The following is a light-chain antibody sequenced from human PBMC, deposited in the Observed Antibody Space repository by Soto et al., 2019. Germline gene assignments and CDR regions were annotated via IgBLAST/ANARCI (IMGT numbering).Light chain of an antibody. V-gene: IGKV3-20*01. CDR1: QSVSSNS. Sequence: EIVLTQSPGTLSLSPGERATLSCRASQSVSSNSLAWYQQKPGQTPSLLIYGASSRATGIPDRFSGSGSGTDFTLTISRLEPEDFAVYYCQQYGSSPPRLTFGGGTKVEI. CDR2: GAS. CDR3: QQYGSSPPRLT. J-gene: IGKJ4*01.